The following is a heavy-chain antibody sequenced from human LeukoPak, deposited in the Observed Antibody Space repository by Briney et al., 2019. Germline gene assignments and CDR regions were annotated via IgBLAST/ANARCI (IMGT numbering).Heavy chain of an antibody. V-gene: IGHV4-59*01. Sequence: PSETLSLTCTVSGGSISSYYWSWIRQPPGKGLEWIGYIYYSGSTNYNPPLKSRVTISVDTSKNQFSLKLSSVTAADTAVYYCARGLYYYDSSGYSYWGQGTLVTVSS. CDR2: IYYSGST. CDR1: GGSISSYY. D-gene: IGHD3-22*01. CDR3: ARGLYYYDSSGYSY. J-gene: IGHJ4*02.